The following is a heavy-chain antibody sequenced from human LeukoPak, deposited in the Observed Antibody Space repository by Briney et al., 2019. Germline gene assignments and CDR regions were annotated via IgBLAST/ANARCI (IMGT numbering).Heavy chain of an antibody. Sequence: ASVKVSCKASGYTFSSYDINWVRQATGQGLEWMGWMNPNSGNTAYAQKFQGRVAMSRDTSISTAYMELSSLRSEDTAVYYCARLPKYSRPLDYWGQGTLVTVSS. CDR1: GYTFSSYD. D-gene: IGHD6-6*01. CDR2: MNPNSGNT. CDR3: ARLPKYSRPLDY. V-gene: IGHV1-8*02. J-gene: IGHJ4*02.